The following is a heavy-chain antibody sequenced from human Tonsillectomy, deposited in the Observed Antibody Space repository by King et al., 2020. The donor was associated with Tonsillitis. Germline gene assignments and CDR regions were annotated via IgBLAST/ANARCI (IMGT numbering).Heavy chain of an antibody. D-gene: IGHD3-10*01. CDR3: ARDRGLYSRGDASDI. CDR1: GYTFTNYG. V-gene: IGHV1-18*01. Sequence: VQLVESGVEVKKPGASVKVSCKASGYTFTNYGISWVRQAPGQGLEWMGWISAYNGNTDYAQKLQGRVTMTTDTSTSTAYMELRSLRSDETAVYYCARDRGLYSRGDASDIWGQGTLVTVSS. J-gene: IGHJ3*02. CDR2: ISAYNGNT.